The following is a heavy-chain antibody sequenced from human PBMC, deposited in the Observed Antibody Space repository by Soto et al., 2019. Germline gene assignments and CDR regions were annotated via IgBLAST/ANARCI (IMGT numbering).Heavy chain of an antibody. Sequence: XXTLSLTCTVSGGSISPYYWRWILQPPGKGLEWIGYVYYSGNTNYNPSLESRVTISVDTSRNRFSLNLTSATAAHTAVYYCARKGAAASYAHYYMDVWGRGTAVTVSS. J-gene: IGHJ6*03. CDR2: VYYSGNT. V-gene: IGHV4-59*01. D-gene: IGHD6-13*01. CDR3: ARKGAAASYAHYYMDV. CDR1: GGSISPYY.